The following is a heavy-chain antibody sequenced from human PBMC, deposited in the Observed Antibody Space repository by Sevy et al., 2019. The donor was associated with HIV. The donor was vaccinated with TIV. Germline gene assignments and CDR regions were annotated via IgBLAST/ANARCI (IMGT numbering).Heavy chain of an antibody. CDR1: GFTFSSYS. CDR3: ARDPGILGCGSRKYSSSCGWFDP. D-gene: IGHD6-13*01. CDR2: ISSSSSYI. V-gene: IGHV3-21*01. Sequence: GGSLRLSCAASGFTFSSYSMNWVRQAPGKGLEWVSSISSSSSYIYYADSVKGRFTISRDNAKNSLYLQMNSLRAEDTAVYYCARDPGILGCGSRKYSSSCGWFDPWGQGTLVTVSS. J-gene: IGHJ5*02.